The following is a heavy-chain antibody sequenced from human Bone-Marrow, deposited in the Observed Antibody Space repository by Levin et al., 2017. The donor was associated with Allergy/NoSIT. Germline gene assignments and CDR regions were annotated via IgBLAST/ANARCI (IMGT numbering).Heavy chain of an antibody. CDR2: ISGSGGST. J-gene: IGHJ4*02. V-gene: IGHV3-23*01. CDR3: AKDFDDYGDPGIFDY. Sequence: GGSLRLSCAASGFTFSSYAMSWVRQAPGKGLEWVSSISGSGGSTYFADSVKGRFTISRDNSKNTLYLQMSSLRAEDTAVYYCAKDFDDYGDPGIFDYWGQGTLVTVSP. CDR1: GFTFSSYA. D-gene: IGHD4-17*01.